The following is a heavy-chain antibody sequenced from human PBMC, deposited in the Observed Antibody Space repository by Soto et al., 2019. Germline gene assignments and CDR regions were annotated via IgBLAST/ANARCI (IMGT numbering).Heavy chain of an antibody. CDR1: GYTFIRYG. D-gene: IGHD3-16*01. Sequence: QVRLAQSANEVKKPGASVRVSCKAAGYTFIRYGIAWVRQAPGQGLEWMGWISPYNDYTVYAQKFQGRVSMTADTSTRTVYMKLRGLKSDDTAVYYCARGGYYDNSWGKLSHYGLDVWGQGTSVSVSS. CDR2: ISPYNDYT. CDR3: ARGGYYDNSWGKLSHYGLDV. J-gene: IGHJ6*02. V-gene: IGHV1-18*01.